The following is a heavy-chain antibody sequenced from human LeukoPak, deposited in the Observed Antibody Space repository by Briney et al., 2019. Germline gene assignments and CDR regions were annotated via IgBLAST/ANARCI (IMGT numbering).Heavy chain of an antibody. V-gene: IGHV4-59*08. J-gene: IGHJ5*02. CDR1: VGSISSYN. CDR2: IHHRGNT. CDR3: ARESWGNLDL. D-gene: IGHD3-16*01. Sequence: PSETLSLTCTVSVGSISSYNWVWIRQPPGTGLEWIGQIHHRGNTNYNPSLKSRVTASIHTSKNQFSRNLSSVTAADTAVYYCARESWGNLDLWGQGSLVTVSS.